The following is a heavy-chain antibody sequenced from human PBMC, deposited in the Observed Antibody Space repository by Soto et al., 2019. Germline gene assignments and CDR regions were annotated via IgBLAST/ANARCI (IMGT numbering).Heavy chain of an antibody. V-gene: IGHV2-5*02. CDR3: APYMYSRGVVSAATFDP. CDR1: GFSLSASGVG. Sequence: QITLKESGPTLVKPTQTLTLTCTFSGFSLSASGVGVGWIRQPPGKALEWLALIYWDDDKRYTPSLKSRLTITKDTSKNQVVLTMTNLDPVDTATYYCAPYMYSRGVVSAATFDPWGQGTLVTVSS. D-gene: IGHD2-2*01. CDR2: IYWDDDK. J-gene: IGHJ5*02.